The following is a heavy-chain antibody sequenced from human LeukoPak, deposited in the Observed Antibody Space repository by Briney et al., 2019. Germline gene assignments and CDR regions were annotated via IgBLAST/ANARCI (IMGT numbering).Heavy chain of an antibody. D-gene: IGHD2-2*01. CDR3: AGDTHSSNWYDH. Sequence: GGSLRLSCAASGFTFSSYAMHWVRQAPGKGLEWVAVVSYDGSSKYYADSVKGRFTISRDNSKNTLYLQMNSLRAEDTAVYYCAGDTHSSNWYDHWGQGTLVTVSS. CDR2: VSYDGSSK. CDR1: GFTFSSYA. J-gene: IGHJ5*02. V-gene: IGHV3-30-3*01.